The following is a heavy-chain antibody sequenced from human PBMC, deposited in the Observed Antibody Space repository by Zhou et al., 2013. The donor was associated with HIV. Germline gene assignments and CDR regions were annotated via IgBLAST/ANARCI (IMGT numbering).Heavy chain of an antibody. J-gene: IGHJ4*02. D-gene: IGHD3-16*01. CDR2: ISGYNGHT. V-gene: IGHV1-18*01. CDR1: GYTFTSYG. CDR3: ARDQGPGRGKGLDY. Sequence: QVHLVQSGTEVKKPGASLKVSCKTSGYTFTSYGISWLRQAPGHGLEWLGWISGYNGHTNYAQKLHVRVSLTTDASTSTAYMELRSLTSDDTAVYFCARDQGPGRGKGLDYWGRGSLVTVSS.